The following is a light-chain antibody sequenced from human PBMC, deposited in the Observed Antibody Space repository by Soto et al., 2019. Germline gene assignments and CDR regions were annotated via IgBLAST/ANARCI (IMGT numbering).Light chain of an antibody. Sequence: DIVMTQSPLSLPVTPGEPASISCRSSQSLLHSNGYNYLDRYLQKPGQSPQLLIYLGSNRASGVPDRFSGSGSGTDFTLKISRVEAEDVGVYYCMQALQTRTFGPGTKVDIK. CDR3: MQALQTRT. V-gene: IGKV2-28*01. CDR1: QSLLHSNGYNY. CDR2: LGS. J-gene: IGKJ3*01.